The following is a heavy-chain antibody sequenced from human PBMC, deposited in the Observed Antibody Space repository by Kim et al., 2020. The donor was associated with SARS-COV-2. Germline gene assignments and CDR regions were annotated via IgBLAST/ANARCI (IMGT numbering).Heavy chain of an antibody. Sequence: SETLSLTCTVSGGSISSGGYYWSWIRQHPGKGLEWIGYIYYSGSTYYNPSLKSRVTISVDTSKNQFSLKLSSVTAADTAVYYCARAHYGSGSQLTPIYYFDYWGQGTLVTVSS. D-gene: IGHD3-10*01. CDR3: ARAHYGSGSQLTPIYYFDY. J-gene: IGHJ4*02. V-gene: IGHV4-31*03. CDR2: IYYSGST. CDR1: GGSISSGGYY.